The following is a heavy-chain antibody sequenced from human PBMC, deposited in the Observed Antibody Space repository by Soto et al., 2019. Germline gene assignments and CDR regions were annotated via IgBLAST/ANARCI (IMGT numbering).Heavy chain of an antibody. J-gene: IGHJ2*01. D-gene: IGHD3-10*01. V-gene: IGHV3-23*01. CDR1: GFTFISYA. CDR2: ISGGGDAT. CDR3: ARKVPGSTTRPDYWYFDL. Sequence: EVQLLESGGGLVQPGGSLRLSCAASGFTFISYAMNWVRQAPWKGLQWVSAISGGGDATFYADSVKGRFTISRDNSRNPVTLQMNSLGADDTAVYYCARKVPGSTTRPDYWYFDLWGRGTLVTVSS.